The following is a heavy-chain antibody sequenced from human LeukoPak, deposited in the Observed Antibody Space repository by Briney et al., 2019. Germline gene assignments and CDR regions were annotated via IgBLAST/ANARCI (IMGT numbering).Heavy chain of an antibody. V-gene: IGHV3-30*04. CDR3: AKDMAMYSSGWHPPYDY. Sequence: GGSLRLSCAASGFTFSSYAMHWVRQAPGKGLEWVAVISYDGSNKYYADSVKGRFTISRDNSKNTLYLQMNSLRAEDTAVYYCAKDMAMYSSGWHPPYDYWGQGTLVTVSS. D-gene: IGHD6-19*01. CDR1: GFTFSSYA. CDR2: ISYDGSNK. J-gene: IGHJ4*02.